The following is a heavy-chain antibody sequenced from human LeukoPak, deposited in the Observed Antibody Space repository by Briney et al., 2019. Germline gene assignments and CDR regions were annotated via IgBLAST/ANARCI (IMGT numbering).Heavy chain of an antibody. D-gene: IGHD2-2*01. CDR1: GYTFTGYY. Sequence: ASVKVSCKASGYTFTGYYMHWVRQAPGQGLEWMGWISAYNGNTNYAQKLQGRVTMTTDTSTSTAYMELRSLRSDDTAVYYCARELVPAAINYYMDVWGKGTTVTVSS. CDR3: ARELVPAAINYYMDV. CDR2: ISAYNGNT. J-gene: IGHJ6*03. V-gene: IGHV1-18*04.